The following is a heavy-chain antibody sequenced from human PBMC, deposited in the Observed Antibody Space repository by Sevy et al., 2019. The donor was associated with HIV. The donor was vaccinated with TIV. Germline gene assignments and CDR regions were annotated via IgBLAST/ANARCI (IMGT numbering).Heavy chain of an antibody. D-gene: IGHD3-16*01. CDR3: AKNRPPGGSYYSRHAMDV. J-gene: IGHJ6*02. CDR1: GFTFSAYD. V-gene: IGHV3-30*18. Sequence: GGSLRLSCAASGFTFSAYDMHWVRQAPGKGLEWVAIISSDGSYRYYADSVRGRFSISKDNSKNTMYLQISALSIEDTAVYDCAKNRPPGGSYYSRHAMDVWGRGTTVTVSS. CDR2: ISSDGSYR.